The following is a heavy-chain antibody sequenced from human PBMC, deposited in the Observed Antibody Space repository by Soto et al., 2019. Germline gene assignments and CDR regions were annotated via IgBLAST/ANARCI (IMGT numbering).Heavy chain of an antibody. CDR3: ARVGYSSGWYSGLIYFDY. CDR1: GFTFSDYY. CDR2: ISSSSSYT. Sequence: GGSLRLSCAASGFTFSDYYMSWIRQAPGKGLEWVSYISSSSSYTNYADSVKGRFTISRDNAKNSLYLQMNSLRAEDTAVYYCARVGYSSGWYSGLIYFDYWGQGTLVTVSS. V-gene: IGHV3-11*06. D-gene: IGHD6-19*01. J-gene: IGHJ4*02.